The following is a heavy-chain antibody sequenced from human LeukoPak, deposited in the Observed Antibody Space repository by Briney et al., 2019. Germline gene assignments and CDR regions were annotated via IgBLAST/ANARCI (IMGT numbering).Heavy chain of an antibody. Sequence: GGSLRLSCAASGFTFDDCAMHWVRQAPGKGLEWVSLISGDGGSTYYADSVKGRFTISRDNSKNSLYLQMNSLRTEDTALYYCAKDSGSPDADAFDIWGQGTMVTVSS. J-gene: IGHJ3*02. V-gene: IGHV3-43*02. CDR3: AKDSGSPDADAFDI. D-gene: IGHD1-26*01. CDR1: GFTFDDCA. CDR2: ISGDGGST.